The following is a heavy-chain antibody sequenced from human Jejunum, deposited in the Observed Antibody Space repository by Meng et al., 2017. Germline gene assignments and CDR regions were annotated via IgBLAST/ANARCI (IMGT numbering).Heavy chain of an antibody. D-gene: IGHD3-16*01. V-gene: IGHV4-4*02. Sequence: SDTLSLTCAVSSGSISNSNWWSWLRQPPGKGLEWIGQIYHSGSADYNPSLKSRVTISLDESKNQFSLKLNSLTAADTAVYFCAKNGGKLFDYWGQGSLVTVSS. CDR2: IYHSGSA. J-gene: IGHJ4*02. CDR3: AKNGGKLFDY. CDR1: SGSISNSNW.